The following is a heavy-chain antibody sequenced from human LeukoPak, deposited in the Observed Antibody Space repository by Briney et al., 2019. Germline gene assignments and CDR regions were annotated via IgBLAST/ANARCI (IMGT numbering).Heavy chain of an antibody. D-gene: IGHD3-3*01. CDR1: GFTFSSYA. J-gene: IGHJ5*02. Sequence: GRSLRLSCAASGFTFSSYAMHWVRQAPGKGLEWVAVISYDGSNKYYADSVKGRFTISRDNSKNTLYLQMNSLRAEDTAVYYCARDGSRRGYYSWFDPWGQGTLVTVSS. CDR2: ISYDGSNK. CDR3: ARDGSRRGYYSWFDP. V-gene: IGHV3-30*01.